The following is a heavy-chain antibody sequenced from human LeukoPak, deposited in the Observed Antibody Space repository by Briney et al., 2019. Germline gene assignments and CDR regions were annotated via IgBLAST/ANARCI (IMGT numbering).Heavy chain of an antibody. D-gene: IGHD1-26*01. Sequence: GGSLRLSCAASGFTFSSYGMHWVRQAPGKGLEWVAFIRYDGSNKYYADSAKGRFTISRDNSKNTLYLQMNSLRAEDTAVYYCAKDRGGSYSHYYYYMDVWGKGTTVTVSS. V-gene: IGHV3-30*02. CDR3: AKDRGGSYSHYYYYMDV. J-gene: IGHJ6*03. CDR1: GFTFSSYG. CDR2: IRYDGSNK.